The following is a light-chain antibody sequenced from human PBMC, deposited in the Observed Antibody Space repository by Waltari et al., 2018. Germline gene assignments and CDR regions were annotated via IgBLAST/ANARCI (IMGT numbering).Light chain of an antibody. J-gene: IGLJ1*01. CDR2: YDR. CDR1: NIGTYS. Sequence: SYAVTQPPSVSVAPGETATITCGGDNIGTYSVHWYQQKAGQAPALVIFYDRDRPSGIPERFTGSNSGNTATLTISRVEAGDEARYYCHVGHPHVDPGVFGTGTEVTVL. CDR3: HVGHPHVDPGV. V-gene: IGLV3-21*04.